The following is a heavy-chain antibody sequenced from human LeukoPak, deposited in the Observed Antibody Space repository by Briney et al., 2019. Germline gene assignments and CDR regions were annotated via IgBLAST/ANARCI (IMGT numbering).Heavy chain of an antibody. CDR1: GGSISSYY. V-gene: IGHV4-59*08. J-gene: IGHJ4*02. CDR2: IYYSGST. D-gene: IGHD6-19*01. Sequence: SETLSLTCTVSGGSISSYYWSWIRQPPGKGLEWIGYIYYSGSTNYNPSLKSRVTISVDTSKNQFSLKLSSVTAADTAVYYCASWPVGWYGEDSWGQGTLVTVSS. CDR3: ASWPVGWYGEDS.